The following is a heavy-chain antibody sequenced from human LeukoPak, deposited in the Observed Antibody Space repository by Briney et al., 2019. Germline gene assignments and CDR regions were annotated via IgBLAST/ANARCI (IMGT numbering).Heavy chain of an antibody. V-gene: IGHV3-66*01. Sequence: GGSLRLSCAASGFTVSSNYMSWVRQAPGKGLEWVSVIYSGGSTYYADSVKGRFTISRDNSKNTLYPQMNSLRAEDTAVYYCARDSSGYYVIHWGQGTLVTVSS. J-gene: IGHJ4*02. CDR3: ARDSSGYYVIH. D-gene: IGHD3-22*01. CDR2: IYSGGST. CDR1: GFTVSSNY.